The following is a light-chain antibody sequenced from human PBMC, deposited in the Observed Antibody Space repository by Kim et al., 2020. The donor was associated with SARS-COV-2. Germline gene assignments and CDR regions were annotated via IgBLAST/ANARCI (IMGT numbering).Light chain of an antibody. Sequence: VSVSPGQTASITCAGDKLGEKYACWYQQKPGQSPLLVIYQDSKRPSGIPERFSGSNSGNTATLTISGTQAMDEADYYCQAWDSNVVFGGGTQLTVL. J-gene: IGLJ2*01. CDR1: KLGEKY. V-gene: IGLV3-1*01. CDR2: QDS. CDR3: QAWDSNVV.